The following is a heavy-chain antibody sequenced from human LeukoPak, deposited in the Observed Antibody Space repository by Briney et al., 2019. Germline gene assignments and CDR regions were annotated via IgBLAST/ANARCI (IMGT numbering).Heavy chain of an antibody. CDR2: ISAYNGNT. CDR1: GYTFTSYG. Sequence: GASVKVSCKASGYTFTSYGISWGRQAPGQGLEWMGWISAYNGNTNYAQKPQGRVTMTTDTSTSTAYMELRSLRSDDTAVYYCARGGGIVVVPAAIVWFDPWGQGTLVTVSS. V-gene: IGHV1-18*01. CDR3: ARGGGIVVVPAAIVWFDP. D-gene: IGHD2-2*01. J-gene: IGHJ5*02.